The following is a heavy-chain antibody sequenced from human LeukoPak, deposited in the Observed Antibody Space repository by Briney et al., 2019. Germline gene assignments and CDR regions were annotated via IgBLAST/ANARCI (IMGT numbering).Heavy chain of an antibody. D-gene: IGHD6-19*01. V-gene: IGHV3-30*04. CDR3: AKGDSSGWLASLDY. CDR2: ISYDGSNK. J-gene: IGHJ4*02. Sequence: PGRSLRLSCAASGFTFSSYAMHWVRQAPGKGLEWVAVISYDGSNKYYADSVKGRFTISRDNSKNTLYLQMNSLRAEDTAVYYCAKGDSSGWLASLDYWGQGTLVTVSS. CDR1: GFTFSSYA.